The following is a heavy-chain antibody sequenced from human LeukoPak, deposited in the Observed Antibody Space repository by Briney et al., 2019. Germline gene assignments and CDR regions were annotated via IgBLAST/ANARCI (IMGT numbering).Heavy chain of an antibody. CDR3: ALVVVVPATRLSYYFDF. Sequence: ESGPTLVNPTQTLTLTCTFSGFSLTTTGVGVGWIRQPRGKPLEWLALIYWDDDRRYSPSLKSRLTITKDASNNHVVLTLTNMDPVDTATYYCALVVVVPATRLSYYFDFWGQGTLVTVSS. CDR2: IYWDDDR. J-gene: IGHJ4*02. CDR1: GFSLTTTGVG. D-gene: IGHD2-2*01. V-gene: IGHV2-5*02.